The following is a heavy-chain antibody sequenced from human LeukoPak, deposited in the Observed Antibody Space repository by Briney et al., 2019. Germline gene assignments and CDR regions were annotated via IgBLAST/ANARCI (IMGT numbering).Heavy chain of an antibody. CDR3: ARNAVVVVPSYYYYYMDV. CDR2: ISAYNGNT. J-gene: IGHJ6*03. V-gene: IGHV1-18*01. D-gene: IGHD2-15*01. Sequence: ASVKVSCKASGYTFTSYGISWVRQAPGQGLEWMGWISAYNGNTNYAQKLQGRVTMTTDTSTSTAYMELRSLRSEDTAVYYCARNAVVVVPSYYYYYMDVWGKGTTVTISS. CDR1: GYTFTSYG.